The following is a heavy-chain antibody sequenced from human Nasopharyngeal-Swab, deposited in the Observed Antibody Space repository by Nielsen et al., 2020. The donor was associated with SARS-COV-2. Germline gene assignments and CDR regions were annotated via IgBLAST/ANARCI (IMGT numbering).Heavy chain of an antibody. CDR2: INHNERT. CDR1: GGSFNGFY. J-gene: IGHJ6*02. Sequence: SEPLSLTCSASGGSFNGFYWNWIRQAPGKGLEWIGEINHNERTKYNPSLKSRIAMFVDTSNNQVSLKVSSVSAGDTAVYYCARAGRVGDAYTGLDVWGQGTTVTVSS. CDR3: ARAGRVGDAYTGLDV. V-gene: IGHV4-34*01. D-gene: IGHD5-24*01.